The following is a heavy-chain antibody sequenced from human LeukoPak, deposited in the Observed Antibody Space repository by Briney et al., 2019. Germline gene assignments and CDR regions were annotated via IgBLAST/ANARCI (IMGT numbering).Heavy chain of an antibody. CDR3: ARGAGKGNWFDP. Sequence: SETLSLTCTVSGVSISSYYWSWIRQPPGKGLEWIGYIYYSGSTNYNPSLKSRVTISVDTSKNQFSLKLSSVTAADTAVYYCARGAGKGNWFDPWGQGTLVTVSS. CDR2: IYYSGST. J-gene: IGHJ5*02. D-gene: IGHD6-19*01. V-gene: IGHV4-59*01. CDR1: GVSISSYY.